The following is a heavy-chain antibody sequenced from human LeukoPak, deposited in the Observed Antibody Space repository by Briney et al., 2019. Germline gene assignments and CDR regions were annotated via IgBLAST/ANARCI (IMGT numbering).Heavy chain of an antibody. D-gene: IGHD5-18*01. V-gene: IGHV1-2*02. CDR3: ARDLSGSTAMDPHSGY. CDR1: GYTFTGYY. CDR2: INPNSGGT. Sequence: GDSVTVSCKASGYTFTGYYMHWVRQAPGQGVEWMGWINPNSGGTNYAQKFQGRVTMSRDTSISTAYMELSRLRSDDTAVYYCARDLSGSTAMDPHSGYWGQGTLVTVSS. J-gene: IGHJ4*02.